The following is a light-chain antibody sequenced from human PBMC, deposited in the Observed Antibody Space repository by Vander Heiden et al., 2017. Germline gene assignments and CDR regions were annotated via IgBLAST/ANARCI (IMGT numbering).Light chain of an antibody. V-gene: IGKV1-27*01. CDR1: QSISNY. J-gene: IGKJ3*01. CDR2: AAS. Sequence: DIQTTQAPSSLSASVGDRVTITCRASQSISNYLAWYQQKPGKVPKLLIYAASTLQSGVPSRFSGSGSGTDFTLTISSLQPEDVATYYCQKNYSTPFTFGHGTKVDIK. CDR3: QKNYSTPFT.